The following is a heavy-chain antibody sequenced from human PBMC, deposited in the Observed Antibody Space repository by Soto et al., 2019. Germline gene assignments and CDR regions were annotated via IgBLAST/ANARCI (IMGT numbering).Heavy chain of an antibody. CDR1: RDSIRNHY. J-gene: IGHJ3*01. Sequence: PSETLSLTCTFPRDSIRNHYFNLIRQPPGKGLEWIGYIHDSGSTNYNPSLKSRVTMFLDTSKNRFSLELTSVTAADTAVYFCGRDPNTGVVGVWGRGTMVTVSS. D-gene: IGHD3-3*01. CDR3: GRDPNTGVVGV. CDR2: IHDSGST. V-gene: IGHV4-59*11.